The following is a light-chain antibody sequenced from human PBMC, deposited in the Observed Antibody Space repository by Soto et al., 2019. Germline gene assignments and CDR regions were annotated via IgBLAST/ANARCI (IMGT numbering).Light chain of an antibody. CDR1: NSNIGLNS. J-gene: IGLJ2*01. Sequence: QAVVTQPPSASGTPGQRVTISCSGSNSNIGLNSVSWYQQLPGTAPKLLIYTDDERPSGVPDRFSGSKSGISASLAIVGLQSEDEADYYCAAWDDSLNGVAFGGGTKLTVL. CDR3: AAWDDSLNGVA. V-gene: IGLV1-44*01. CDR2: TDD.